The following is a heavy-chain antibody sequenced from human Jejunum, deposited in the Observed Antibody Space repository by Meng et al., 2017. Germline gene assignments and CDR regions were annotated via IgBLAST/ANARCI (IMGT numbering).Heavy chain of an antibody. V-gene: IGHV3-74*02. CDR1: GFTFSNYA. CDR2: INIDGSIT. J-gene: IGHJ4*02. Sequence: EVQLLESGGGLVQPGGSLRFYCTASGFTFSNYAMSWVRQAPGKGLVCISRINIDGSITTYADSVKGRFAISRDNAKNTLHLQMNSLRAEDTAVYYCATVREGNFFFDDWGQGTLVTVSS. CDR3: ATVREGNFFFDD. D-gene: IGHD1-7*01.